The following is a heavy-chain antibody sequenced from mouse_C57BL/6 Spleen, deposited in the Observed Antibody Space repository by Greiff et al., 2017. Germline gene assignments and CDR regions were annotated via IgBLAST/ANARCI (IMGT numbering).Heavy chain of an antibody. CDR3: ARRDDLYYAMDY. D-gene: IGHD2-3*01. V-gene: IGHV5-12*01. Sequence: EVKLVESGGGLVQPGGSLKLSCAASGFTFSDYYMYWVRQTPEKRLEWVAYISNGGGSTYYPHTVKGRFTISRDNAKNTLYLQMSRLKSEDTAMYYCARRDDLYYAMDYWGQGTSVTVSS. CDR1: GFTFSDYY. J-gene: IGHJ4*01. CDR2: ISNGGGST.